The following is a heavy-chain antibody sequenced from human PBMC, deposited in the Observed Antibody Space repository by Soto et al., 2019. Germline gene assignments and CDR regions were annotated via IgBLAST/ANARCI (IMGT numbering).Heavy chain of an antibody. CDR2: IWYDGNSK. D-gene: IGHD3-22*01. J-gene: IGHJ4*02. CDR1: RFTLNNYR. Sequence: CLVLSGARSRFTLNNYRKHWVRQAPGKGLEWVAGIWYDGNSKYYEDSVKGRFTISRDNSKNTLYLEMNSLRGDDTAVYYCARENYYDTGGLDSWGQGTLVTVSS. CDR3: ARENYYDTGGLDS. V-gene: IGHV3-33*01.